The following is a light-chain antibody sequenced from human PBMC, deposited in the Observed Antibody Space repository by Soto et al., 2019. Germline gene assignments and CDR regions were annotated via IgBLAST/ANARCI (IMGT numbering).Light chain of an antibody. CDR2: DAS. V-gene: IGKV3-11*01. CDR3: QQRSNWPPLT. Sequence: EIVLTQSPATLSLSPGERATLSCRASQSVSSYLAWYQQKPGQAPRLLIYDASSRATGIPARFSGSGSGTDCTLTISSLAPEDFAVYYCQQRSNWPPLTFGGGTKVEIK. CDR1: QSVSSY. J-gene: IGKJ4*01.